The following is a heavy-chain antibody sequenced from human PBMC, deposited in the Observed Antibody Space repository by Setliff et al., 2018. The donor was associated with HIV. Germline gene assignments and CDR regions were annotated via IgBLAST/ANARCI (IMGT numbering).Heavy chain of an antibody. CDR3: FKSTGWLPGN. V-gene: IGHV3-15*01. D-gene: IGHD2-8*02. CDR2: IKSKTDGGTI. CDR1: GFIFSDHY. Sequence: GGSLRLSCVVSGFIFSDHYIDWVRQAPGKGLEWVGRIKSKTDGGTIDYAAPVKGRFTISRDDSKNVLYLQMDSLKTEDTAIYYCFKSTGWLPGNWGQGTLVTVSS. J-gene: IGHJ4*02.